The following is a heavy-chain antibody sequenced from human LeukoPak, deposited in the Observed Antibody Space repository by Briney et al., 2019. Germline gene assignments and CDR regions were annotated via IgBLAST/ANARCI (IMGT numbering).Heavy chain of an antibody. CDR1: GGSISSGGYS. CDR2: IYYSGSP. Sequence: TLSVTSTVSGGSISSGGYSLSWFRQHPGKRLEWIGYIYYSGSPYYNPSLKRRVTISVDTSKNRFTLKLSSVTAADTAVYYCARYDSRGPLVGGPYYFDNWGQGSLVTVSS. CDR3: ARYDSRGPLVGGPYYFDN. V-gene: IGHV4-31*03. J-gene: IGHJ4*02. D-gene: IGHD3-22*01.